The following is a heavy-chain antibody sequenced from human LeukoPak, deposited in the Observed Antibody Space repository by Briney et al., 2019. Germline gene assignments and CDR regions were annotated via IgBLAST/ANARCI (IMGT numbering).Heavy chain of an antibody. CDR3: ARYRWGPSFDS. CDR1: GYSFTSYW. J-gene: IGHJ4*02. D-gene: IGHD3-16*02. CDR2: IYPDDSDT. V-gene: IGHV5-51*01. Sequence: GESLKISCKGSGYSFTSYWIAWVRQMPGKGLEWMGIIYPDDSDTRYSPSFQGQLTISADKSINTAFLQWGSLRASDTGIYFCARYRWGPSFDSWGQGALSPSPQ.